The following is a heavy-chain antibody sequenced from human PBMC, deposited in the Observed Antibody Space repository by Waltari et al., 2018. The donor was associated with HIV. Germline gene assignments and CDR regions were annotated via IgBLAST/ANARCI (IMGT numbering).Heavy chain of an antibody. CDR3: ARRGIQLWFYAFDI. V-gene: IGHV4-61*02. CDR2: IYTSGSP. J-gene: IGHJ3*02. CDR1: GGSISSGSYY. D-gene: IGHD5-18*01. Sequence: QVQLQESGPGLVKPSQTLSLTCTVSGGSISSGSYYWSWIRQPAGKGLEWIGRIYTSGSPNYNPSLKSRVTISVDTSKTQFSLKLSSVTAADTAVYYCARRGIQLWFYAFDIWGQGTMVTVSS.